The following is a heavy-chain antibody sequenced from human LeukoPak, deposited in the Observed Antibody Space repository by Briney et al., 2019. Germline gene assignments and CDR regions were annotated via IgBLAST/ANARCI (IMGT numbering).Heavy chain of an antibody. CDR2: ISFSGGTT. V-gene: IGHV3-23*01. CDR3: AKRSGGPSPFDY. Sequence: GGSLRLSCAASGFTFSSYAMSWVRQAPGKGLEWVSGISFSGGTTYYADSVKGRFTISRDNSKNTLYLQMNSLRAEDTAVYYCAKRSGGPSPFDYWGQGTLVTVSS. J-gene: IGHJ4*02. D-gene: IGHD3-3*01. CDR1: GFTFSSYA.